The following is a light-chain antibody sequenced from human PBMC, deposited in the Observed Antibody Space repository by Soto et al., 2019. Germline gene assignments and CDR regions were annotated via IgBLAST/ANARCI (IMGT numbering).Light chain of an antibody. CDR3: SSYTNINTRACV. CDR1: SSDIVAYDY. Sequence: QSVLTQPPSLSGSPGQSITISCTGTSSDIVAYDYVSWFQQHPGKAPKLMISEVNNRPSGVSNRFSGSKSGNTASLTISGLQAEDEAEYYCSSYTNINTRACVFGTGTKVTVL. J-gene: IGLJ1*01. CDR2: EVN. V-gene: IGLV2-14*01.